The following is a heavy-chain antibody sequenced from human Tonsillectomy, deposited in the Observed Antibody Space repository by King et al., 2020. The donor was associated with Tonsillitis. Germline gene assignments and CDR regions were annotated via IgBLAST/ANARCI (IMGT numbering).Heavy chain of an antibody. V-gene: IGHV3-30*04. J-gene: IGHJ4*02. D-gene: IGHD3-16*01. CDR3: ARDLGENDY. CDR1: GFTFSSYA. CDR2: ISYDGSNK. Sequence: VQLVESGGGVVQPGRSLRLSCAASGFTFSSYAMHWVRQAPGKGLEWVAVISYDGSNKYYADSVKGRFTISRDNSKNTLYLQMNSLRAEDTAVYYCARDLGENDYWGQGTLVTVCS.